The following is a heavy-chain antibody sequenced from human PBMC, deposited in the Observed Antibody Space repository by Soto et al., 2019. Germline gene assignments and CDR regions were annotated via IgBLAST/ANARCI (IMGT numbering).Heavy chain of an antibody. CDR3: ASSAVAGTGYFQH. V-gene: IGHV1-2*04. D-gene: IGHD6-19*01. CDR1: GYTFTGYY. Sequence: RASVKVSCKASGYTFTGYYMHWVRQAPGQGLEWMGWINPNSGGTNYAQKFQGWVTMTRDTSISTAYMELSRLRSDDTAVYYCASSAVAGTGYFQHWGQGTLVTVSS. J-gene: IGHJ1*01. CDR2: INPNSGGT.